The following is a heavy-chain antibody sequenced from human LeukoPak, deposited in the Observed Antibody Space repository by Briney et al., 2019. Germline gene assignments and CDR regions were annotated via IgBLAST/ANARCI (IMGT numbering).Heavy chain of an antibody. CDR1: GFTLKNYW. CDR3: AKSDWFDP. Sequence: GGSLRLSCETSGFTLKNYWMSWLRRAPGKGLEWVSRSKYDGSTAMYAESVKGRFTISRDNARGTLYLQMNSLRVDDTAVYYCAKSDWFDPCGRGILVTVSS. V-gene: IGHV3-74*03. J-gene: IGHJ5*02. CDR2: SKYDGSTA.